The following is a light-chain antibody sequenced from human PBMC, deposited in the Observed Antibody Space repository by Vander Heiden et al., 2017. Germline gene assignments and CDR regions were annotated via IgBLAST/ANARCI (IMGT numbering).Light chain of an antibody. J-gene: IGKJ2*03. CDR1: QSISKY. Sequence: RSQSPSSLSASVGDRVSITCLASQSISKYLNWYQQKPGKAPKLLVYAASTLQSGVPSRFSGSGSGTDFTLTISSLQPADFATYYCQQGYSAPPMYSFGPGTKLEIK. CDR3: QQGYSAPPMYS. V-gene: IGKV1-39*01. CDR2: AAS.